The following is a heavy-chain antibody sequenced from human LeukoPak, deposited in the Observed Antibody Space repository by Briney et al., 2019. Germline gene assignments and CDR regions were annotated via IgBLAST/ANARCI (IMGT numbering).Heavy chain of an antibody. J-gene: IGHJ4*02. CDR2: ISYDGSNK. CDR3: ARGFYSGSYYVWDY. CDR1: GFTFSTYA. Sequence: GSLRLSCAASGFTFSTYAIHWFRQAPGKGLDWVALISYDGSNKFYADSVKGRFTISRDNSKNTLYMQMNSLRVEDTAVYYCARGFYSGSYYVWDYWGQGTLVTVSS. D-gene: IGHD1-26*01. V-gene: IGHV3-30-3*01.